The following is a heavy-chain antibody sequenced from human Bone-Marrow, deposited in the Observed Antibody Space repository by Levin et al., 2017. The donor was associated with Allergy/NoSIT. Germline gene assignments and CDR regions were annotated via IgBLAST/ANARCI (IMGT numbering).Heavy chain of an antibody. CDR1: GFTFDDYV. Sequence: AGGSLRLSCAVSGFTFDDYVMHWVRQAPGKGLEWVSGISWNGGTIGYADSVKGRFTISRDNAKNSLFLQMNSLRPEDTALYYCAKDTTPNYGDLLYGLDVWGQGTTVTVSS. D-gene: IGHD4-17*01. CDR3: AKDTTPNYGDLLYGLDV. CDR2: ISWNGGTI. V-gene: IGHV3-9*01. J-gene: IGHJ6*02.